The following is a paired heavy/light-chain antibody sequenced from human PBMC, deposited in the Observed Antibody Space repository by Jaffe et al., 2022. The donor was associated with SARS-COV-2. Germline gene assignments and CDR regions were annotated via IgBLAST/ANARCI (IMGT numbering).Heavy chain of an antibody. J-gene: IGHJ4*02. CDR2: IYPSGYT. CDR3: ARDRHSSGWTLFDY. V-gene: IGHV4-61*02. Sequence: QVQLQESGPGLVQPSQTLSLTCSVSGASISSGSYYWSWIRQTAGKGLEWIGHIYPSGYTKYNPSLKSRVTISADMSKSQFSLKLSSVTAADTAVYYCARDRHSSGWTLFDYWGQGTLVTVSS. D-gene: IGHD6-19*01. CDR1: GASISSGSYY.
Light chain of an antibody. Sequence: QSVLTQPPSVSAAPGQKVTVPCSGSSSNIGNSYYCWYQQLPGTAPKLLIYDNNKRPSGIPDRFSGSKSGTSATLDITGLQTGDEADYFCGTWDDSLSAYVFGTGTKVTVL. J-gene: IGLJ1*01. CDR2: DNN. CDR1: SSNIGNSY. CDR3: GTWDDSLSAYV. V-gene: IGLV1-51*01.